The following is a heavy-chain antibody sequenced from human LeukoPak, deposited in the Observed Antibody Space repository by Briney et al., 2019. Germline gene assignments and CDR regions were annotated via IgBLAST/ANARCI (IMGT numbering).Heavy chain of an antibody. J-gene: IGHJ4*02. D-gene: IGHD4-17*01. CDR1: GGSISSYY. CDR3: ARSAQTVTTFPLDY. V-gene: IGHV4-59*06. Sequence: SETLSLTCTVSGGSISSYYWSWIRQPPGQGLEWIGYIYYSGSTYYNPSLQSRVTISVDTSKNQFSLKLSSVTAADTAVYYCARSAQTVTTFPLDYWGQGTLVTVSS. CDR2: IYYSGST.